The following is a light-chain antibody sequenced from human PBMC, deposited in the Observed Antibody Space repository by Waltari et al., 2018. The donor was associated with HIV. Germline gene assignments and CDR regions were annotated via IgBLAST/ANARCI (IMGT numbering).Light chain of an antibody. Sequence: QSVLTHPPSVSGAPGQRATISCPGSSSNIGAGYDVHWYQPLPGTAPKLLIYGNSNRPSGVPDRFSGSKSGTSASLAITGLQAEDEADYYCQSYDSSLSGSVFGGGTKLTVL. CDR1: SSNIGAGYD. V-gene: IGLV1-40*01. CDR3: QSYDSSLSGSV. J-gene: IGLJ2*01. CDR2: GNS.